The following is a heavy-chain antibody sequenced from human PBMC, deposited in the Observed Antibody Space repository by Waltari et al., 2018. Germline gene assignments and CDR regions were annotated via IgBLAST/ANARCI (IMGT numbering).Heavy chain of an antibody. D-gene: IGHD6-19*01. CDR3: ARLSGGYSSGWYGGY. CDR1: GYSFTSYW. J-gene: IGHJ4*02. Sequence: EVQLVQSGAEVKKPGESLKISCKGSGYSFTSYWIGWVRQMPGKGLEWMGYHDPGDSDTRYSPSCQGQVTISADKSISTAYLQWSSLKASDTAMYYCARLSGGYSSGWYGGYWGQGTLVTVSS. CDR2: HDPGDSDT. V-gene: IGHV5-51*01.